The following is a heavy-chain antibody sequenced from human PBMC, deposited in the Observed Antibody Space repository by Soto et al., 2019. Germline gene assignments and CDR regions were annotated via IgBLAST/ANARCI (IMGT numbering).Heavy chain of an antibody. J-gene: IGHJ4*02. V-gene: IGHV3-48*03. D-gene: IGHD6-19*01. Sequence: GGSLRLSCEVSGLTFSSEEMNWVRQAPGKGLEWVAYIQNSGSPIYYADSLKGRFTISRDNAKNSPYLQMSSLTAEDTAVYYCARGYHSGWHFGHWGQGALVTVS. CDR3: ARGYHSGWHFGH. CDR1: GLTFSSEE. CDR2: IQNSGSPI.